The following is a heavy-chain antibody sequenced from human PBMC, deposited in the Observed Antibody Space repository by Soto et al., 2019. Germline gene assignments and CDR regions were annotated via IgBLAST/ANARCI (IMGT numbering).Heavy chain of an antibody. J-gene: IGHJ6*02. D-gene: IGHD3-10*01. CDR1: GGSISSYY. CDR3: ARGEWSITMVRGVMDYYYGMDV. V-gene: IGHV4-59*01. CDR2: IYYSGST. Sequence: SETLSLTCTVSGGSISSYYWSWIRQPPGKGLEWFGYIYYSGSTNYNPSLKSRVTISVDTSKNQFSLKLSSVTAADTAVYYCARGEWSITMVRGVMDYYYGMDVWGQGTTVTVS.